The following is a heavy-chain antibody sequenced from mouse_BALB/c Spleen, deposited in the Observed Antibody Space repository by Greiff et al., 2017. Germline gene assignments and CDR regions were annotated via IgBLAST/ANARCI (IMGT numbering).Heavy chain of an antibody. V-gene: IGHV1S127*01. J-gene: IGHJ4*01. CDR3: TRGLLRYYAMDY. D-gene: IGHD1-1*01. Sequence: VQLQQPGAELVKPGASVKMSCKASGYTFTSYWMHWVKQRPGQGLEWIGTIDPSDSYTSYNQKFKGKATLTVDTSSSTAYMQLSSLTSEDSAVYYCTRGLLRYYAMDYWGQGTSVTVSS. CDR1: GYTFTSYW. CDR2: IDPSDSYT.